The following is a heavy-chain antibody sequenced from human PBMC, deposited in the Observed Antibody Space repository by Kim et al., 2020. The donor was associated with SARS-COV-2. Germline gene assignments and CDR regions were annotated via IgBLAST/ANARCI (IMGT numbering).Heavy chain of an antibody. D-gene: IGHD6-13*01. CDR3: AKVSKNIFGSSWFGACDY. V-gene: IGHV3-23*01. CDR2: ISGSGGST. Sequence: GGSLRLSCAASGFTFSSYAMTWVPQAPGKGLEWVSAISGSGGSTYYADSVKGRFTISRDNSKNTLYLQMNSLRAEDTAVYYCAKVSKNIFGSSWFGACDYWGQGTLVTVSS. J-gene: IGHJ4*02. CDR1: GFTFSSYA.